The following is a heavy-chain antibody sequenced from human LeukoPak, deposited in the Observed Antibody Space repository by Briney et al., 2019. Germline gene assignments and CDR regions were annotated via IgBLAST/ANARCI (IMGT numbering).Heavy chain of an antibody. CDR2: ISAYNGNT. D-gene: IGHD4-23*01. Sequence: AASVKVSCTASGYTFTSYGISWVRQAPGQGLEWMGWISAYNGNTNYAQKLQGRVTMTTDTSTSTAYMELRSLRSDDTAVYYCARSPYGGDDAFDIWGQGTMVTVSS. CDR1: GYTFTSYG. V-gene: IGHV1-18*01. CDR3: ARSPYGGDDAFDI. J-gene: IGHJ3*02.